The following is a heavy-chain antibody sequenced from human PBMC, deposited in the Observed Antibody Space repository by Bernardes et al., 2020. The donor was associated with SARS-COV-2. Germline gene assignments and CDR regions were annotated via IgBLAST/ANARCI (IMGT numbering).Heavy chain of an antibody. CDR1: GGSISSINW. V-gene: IGHV4-4*02. CDR2: IYHSGST. Sequence: TCAFSGGSISSINWWSWESQPPGKGLEWIGEIYHSGSTNYNPSLKSRVTISVDKSKNQFSLKLSSVTAADTAVYYCARAWGIAVAGLFDYWGQGTLVTVSS. J-gene: IGHJ4*02. CDR3: ARAWGIAVAGLFDY. D-gene: IGHD6-19*01.